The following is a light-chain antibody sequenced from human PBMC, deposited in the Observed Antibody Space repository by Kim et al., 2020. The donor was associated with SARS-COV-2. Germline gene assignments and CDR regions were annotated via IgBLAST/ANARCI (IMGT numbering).Light chain of an antibody. V-gene: IGLV3-25*03. Sequence: SYELTQPPSLSVSPGQTARITCSGDTLPEKQTYWYQQKSGQAPLLVIYKDNERPSGIPGRFSGSSSGTTVTLTISGVQAEDDADYYCQLAEGSGTYVFGT. J-gene: IGLJ1*01. CDR3: QLAEGSGTYV. CDR1: TLPEKQ. CDR2: KDN.